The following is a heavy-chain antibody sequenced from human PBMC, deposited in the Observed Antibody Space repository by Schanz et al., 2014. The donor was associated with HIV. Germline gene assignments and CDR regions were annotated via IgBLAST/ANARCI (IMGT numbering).Heavy chain of an antibody. CDR1: GGTFGSYD. D-gene: IGHD2-2*01. J-gene: IGHJ6*02. CDR2: INPIYNIA. CDR3: ARTVVPAKREYAMDV. Sequence: QLQLVQSGADVQKPGSSVKVSCKASGGTFGSYDLSWVRQAPGQGLEWMGRINPIYNIANYAQKFQGRVTITADKSTTTSYMELSSLRSEDTAVYYCARTVVPAKREYAMDVWGQGTTVSVSS. V-gene: IGHV1-69*17.